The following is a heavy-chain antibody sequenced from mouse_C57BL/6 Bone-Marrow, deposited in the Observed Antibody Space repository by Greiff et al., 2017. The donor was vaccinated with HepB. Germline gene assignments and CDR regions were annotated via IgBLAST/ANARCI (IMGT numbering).Heavy chain of an antibody. J-gene: IGHJ2*01. CDR3: ARGVGYQSYYFDY. CDR1: GYTFTSYW. V-gene: IGHV1-55*01. D-gene: IGHD2-2*01. CDR2: IYPGSGST. Sequence: QVQLKQPGAELVKPGASVKMSCKASGYTFTSYWITWVKQRPGQGLEWIGDIYPGSGSTNYNEKFKSKATLTVVTSSSTAYMQLSSLTSEDSAVYYCARGVGYQSYYFDYWGQGTTLTVSS.